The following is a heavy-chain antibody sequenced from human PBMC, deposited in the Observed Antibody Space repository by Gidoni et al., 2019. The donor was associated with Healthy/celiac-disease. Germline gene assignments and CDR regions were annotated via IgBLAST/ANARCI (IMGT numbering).Heavy chain of an antibody. V-gene: IGHV1-46*01. CDR3: ARAEVRGAYYYGMDV. CDR2: INPSGGST. CDR1: GYTFTRSY. Sequence: QVQLVQSGAEVKNPGPSGKVSGKAPGYTFTRSYMHCVPQAPGQGLEWMGIINPSGGSTSYAQKFQGRVTMTRDTSTSTVYMELSSLRSEDTAVYYCARAEVRGAYYYGMDVWGQGTTVTVSS. D-gene: IGHD3-10*01. J-gene: IGHJ6*02.